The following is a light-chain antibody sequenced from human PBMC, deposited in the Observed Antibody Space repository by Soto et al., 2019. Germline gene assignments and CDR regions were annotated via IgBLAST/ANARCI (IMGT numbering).Light chain of an antibody. CDR1: QTVGIT. J-gene: IGKJ4*01. CDR2: DAS. V-gene: IGKV3-11*01. CDR3: QQRFAWPLT. Sequence: ILLTQSPATLSLSPGERASLSCRASQTVGITLGWYQQRPGQAPRLLIYDASSRAAGIPARFSGGGSGTDFTLTNSSLEPDDFAVYYCQQRFAWPLTFGGGTKVDIK.